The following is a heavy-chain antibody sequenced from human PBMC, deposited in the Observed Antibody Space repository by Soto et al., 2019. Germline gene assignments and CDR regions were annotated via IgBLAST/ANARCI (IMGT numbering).Heavy chain of an antibody. CDR2: IYHSGST. V-gene: IGHV4-4*02. Sequence: SETLSLTCTVSGGSISSSNWWSWVRQPPGKGLEWIGEIYHSGSTNYNPSLKSRVTISVDKSKNQFSLKLSSVTAADTAGYYCARRGYCNNGVCYYVMDVCGQQNTVTVS. D-gene: IGHD2-8*01. CDR3: ARRGYCNNGVCYYVMDV. CDR1: GGSISSSNW. J-gene: IGHJ6*02.